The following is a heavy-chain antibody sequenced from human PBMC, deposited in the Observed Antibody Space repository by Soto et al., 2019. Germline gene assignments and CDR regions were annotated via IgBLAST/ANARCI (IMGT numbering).Heavy chain of an antibody. CDR3: ARVGEMATIEVYFDY. CDR1: GFTFSSYA. CDR2: ISYDGSNK. V-gene: IGHV3-30-3*01. D-gene: IGHD5-12*01. J-gene: IGHJ4*02. Sequence: QVQLVESGGGVVQPGRSLRLSCAASGFTFSSYAMHWVRQAPGKGLEWVAVISYDGSNKYYADSVKGRVTISRDNSNNTLYLQMNSLRAEDTAVYYCARVGEMATIEVYFDYWGQGTLVTVSS.